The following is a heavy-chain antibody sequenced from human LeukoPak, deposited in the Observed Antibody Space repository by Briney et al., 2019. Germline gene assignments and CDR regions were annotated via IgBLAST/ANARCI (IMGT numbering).Heavy chain of an antibody. J-gene: IGHJ6*03. CDR3: ARLSLGRGRYDMDV. CDR1: GFTFSSYA. CDR2: INIGGGST. Sequence: QPGGSLRLSCADSGFTFSSYAMSWVRQAPGKGLEYVSAINIGGGSTYYANSVKGRFTISRANSKNTLYLQMGSVRVEDMAIYYCARLSLGRGRYDMDVWGKGTTVTIFS. D-gene: IGHD3-9*01. V-gene: IGHV3-64*01.